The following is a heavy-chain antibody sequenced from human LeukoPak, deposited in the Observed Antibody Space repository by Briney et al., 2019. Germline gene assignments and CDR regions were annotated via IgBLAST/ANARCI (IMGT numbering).Heavy chain of an antibody. Sequence: SETLSLTCTVSGGSISSSNYYWTWIRQPPGKGLEWIGTIYYSGNNYHNPSLKSRVTISVDTSKNQFSLKLSSVTAADTAVYYCARQANPGDLDYWGQGTLVTVSS. D-gene: IGHD7-27*01. CDR2: IYYSGNN. CDR1: GGSISSSNYY. J-gene: IGHJ4*02. V-gene: IGHV4-39*01. CDR3: ARQANPGDLDY.